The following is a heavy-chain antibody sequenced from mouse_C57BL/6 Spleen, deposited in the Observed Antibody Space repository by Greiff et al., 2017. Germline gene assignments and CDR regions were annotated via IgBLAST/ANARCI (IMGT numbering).Heavy chain of an antibody. CDR1: GYTFTDYE. Sequence: IQLQQSGAELVRPGASVTLSCKASGYTFTDYEMHWVKQTPVHGLEWIGAIDPETGGTAYNQKFKGKAILTADKSSSTAYMELRSLTSEDSAVYYCTRGYDYDDGYYFDYWGQGTTLTVSS. D-gene: IGHD2-4*01. CDR2: IDPETGGT. J-gene: IGHJ2*01. CDR3: TRGYDYDDGYYFDY. V-gene: IGHV1-15*01.